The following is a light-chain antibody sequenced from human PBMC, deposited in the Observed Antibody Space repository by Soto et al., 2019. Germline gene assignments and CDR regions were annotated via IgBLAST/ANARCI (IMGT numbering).Light chain of an antibody. CDR2: AAS. V-gene: IGKV1-39*01. CDR1: QNIRTY. J-gene: IGKJ1*01. Sequence: DIQMTQSPSSLSASVGDSVTFTCRASQNIRTYLNWYRQKPGKAPKLLIYAASTLQSGVPSRFSGSGSGTDFTLTISCLQSEDFATYYCQQYYSYPRTSGQGTKVDIK. CDR3: QQYYSYPRT.